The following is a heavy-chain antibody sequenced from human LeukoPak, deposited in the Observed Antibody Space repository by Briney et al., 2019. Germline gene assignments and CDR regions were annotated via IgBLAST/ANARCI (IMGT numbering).Heavy chain of an antibody. D-gene: IGHD3-22*01. J-gene: IGHJ4*02. CDR1: GFTFSSYA. CDR3: ARDRAITMIVVVPHFDY. Sequence: GGSLRLSCAASGFTFSSYAMHWVRQAPGKGLEWVAVISYDGSNKYYADSVKGRFTISRDNSKNTLYLQMNSLRAEDTAVYYCARDRAITMIVVVPHFDYWGQGTLVTVSS. V-gene: IGHV3-30-3*01. CDR2: ISYDGSNK.